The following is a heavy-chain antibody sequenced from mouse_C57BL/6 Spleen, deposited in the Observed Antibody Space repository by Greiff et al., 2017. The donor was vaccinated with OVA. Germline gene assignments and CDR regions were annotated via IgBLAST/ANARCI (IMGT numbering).Heavy chain of an antibody. CDR2: IYPGSGNT. D-gene: IGHD1-1*01. CDR3: AKGGNYYGNLDD. Sequence: QVQLKESGAELVRPGASVKLSCKASGYTFTDYYINWVKQRPGQGLEWIARIYPGSGNTYYNEKFKGKATLTAEKSSSTAYMQLSSLTSEDSAVYFGAKGGNYYGNLDDWGKGTTLTVSS. CDR1: GYTFTDYY. V-gene: IGHV1-76*01. J-gene: IGHJ2*01.